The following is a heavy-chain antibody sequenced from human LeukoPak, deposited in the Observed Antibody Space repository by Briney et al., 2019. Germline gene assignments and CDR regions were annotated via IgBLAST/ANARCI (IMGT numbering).Heavy chain of an antibody. CDR2: IIPIFGTA. J-gene: IGHJ6*03. V-gene: IGHV1-69*06. CDR1: GGTFSSYA. CDR3: AXXXXXXXXXXXXXYYYYYYMDV. Sequence: SVKVSCKASGGTFSSYAISWVRQAPGQGLEWMGGIIPIFGTANYAQKFQGRVTITADKSTSTAYMELSSLRSEDTAVYYRAXXXXXXXXXXXXXYYYYYYMDVWGKGTTVTVSS.